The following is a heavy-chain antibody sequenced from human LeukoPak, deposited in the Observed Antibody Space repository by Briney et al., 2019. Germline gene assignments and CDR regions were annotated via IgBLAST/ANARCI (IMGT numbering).Heavy chain of an antibody. V-gene: IGHV3-23*01. Sequence: PGGSLRLSCAVSGFTFSSYAMSWVRQAPGKGLEWVSAISGSGRSTYYADSVKGRFAVSRDNSKNTLYLQMNSLRAEDTAVYYCAKGYYDILTAYYADYWGQGTLVTVSS. CDR3: AKGYYDILTAYYADY. CDR2: ISGSGRST. CDR1: GFTFSSYA. D-gene: IGHD3-9*01. J-gene: IGHJ4*02.